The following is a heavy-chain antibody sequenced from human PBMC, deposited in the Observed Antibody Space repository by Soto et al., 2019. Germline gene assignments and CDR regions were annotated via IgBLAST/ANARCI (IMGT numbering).Heavy chain of an antibody. V-gene: IGHV3-21*01. CDR2: IISSSSSYM. Sequence: EVQLVESGGGLVKPGGSLRLSCAASGFTFSSNSMNWVRQAPGKGREWVSSIISSSSSYMYYADSVKGRFTISRDNAKHSLYLQMNRLRAVDTAVYYFARAFEALYDFWSGYPRYYYYGMDVWGQGTTFTVSS. CDR3: ARAFEALYDFWSGYPRYYYYGMDV. J-gene: IGHJ6*02. CDR1: GFTFSSNS. D-gene: IGHD3-3*01.